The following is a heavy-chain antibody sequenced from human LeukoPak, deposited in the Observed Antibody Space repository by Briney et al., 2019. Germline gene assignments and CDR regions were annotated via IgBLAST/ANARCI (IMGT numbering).Heavy chain of an antibody. Sequence: SETLSLTCAVYAESFSGYYWSWIRQPPGKGLEWIGEINHSGSTNYNPSLKSRVTISVDTPDNQFSLKLSSVTAADTAVYYCACSRGAYYYDSSGPWGQGTLVTVSS. V-gene: IGHV4-34*01. D-gene: IGHD3-22*01. CDR3: ACSRGAYYYDSSGP. J-gene: IGHJ5*02. CDR1: AESFSGYY. CDR2: INHSGST.